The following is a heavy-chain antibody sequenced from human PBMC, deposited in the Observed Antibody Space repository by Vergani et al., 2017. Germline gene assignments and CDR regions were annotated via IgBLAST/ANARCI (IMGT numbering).Heavy chain of an antibody. D-gene: IGHD2/OR15-2a*01. CDR1: GFTLSRYT. Sequence: EVRLVESGGGLVQPGESLTLSCTASGFTLSRYTMNWVRQAPGKGLEWISYITSTASTKYYAASVQGRFTVSRDNAENSLYLQMSSLRDEDTAVYYCVRDLYDPRRLSAFDIWGQGTMVSVSS. V-gene: IGHV3-48*02. CDR3: VRDLYDPRRLSAFDI. CDR2: ITSTASTK. J-gene: IGHJ3*02.